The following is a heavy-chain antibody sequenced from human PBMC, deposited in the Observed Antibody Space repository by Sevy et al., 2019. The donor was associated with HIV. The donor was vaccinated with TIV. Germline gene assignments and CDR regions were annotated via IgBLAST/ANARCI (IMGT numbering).Heavy chain of an antibody. Sequence: GGSLRLSCAASGFTFSSYAMSWVRQAPGKGLEWVSAISGSGGSTYYADSVKGRFTISRDNSKNTLYLQMNSLRAEDTAVSYCAKDPAPAAPYYYGMDVWGQGTTVTVSS. V-gene: IGHV3-23*01. CDR3: AKDPAPAAPYYYGMDV. J-gene: IGHJ6*02. CDR2: ISGSGGST. D-gene: IGHD2-2*01. CDR1: GFTFSSYA.